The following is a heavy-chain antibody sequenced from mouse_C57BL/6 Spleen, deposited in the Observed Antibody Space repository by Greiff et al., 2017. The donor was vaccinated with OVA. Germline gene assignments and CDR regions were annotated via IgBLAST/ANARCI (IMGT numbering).Heavy chain of an antibody. J-gene: IGHJ1*03. CDR3: ARSPRTYWYFDV. Sequence: QVQLQQSGAELVKPGASVKISCKASGYAFSSYWMNWVKQRPGKGLEWIGQIYPGDGDTNYNGKFKGKATLTADKSSSTAYMQLSSLTSEDSAVYVCARSPRTYWYFDVWGTGTTVTVSS. CDR1: GYAFSSYW. V-gene: IGHV1-80*01. CDR2: IYPGDGDT.